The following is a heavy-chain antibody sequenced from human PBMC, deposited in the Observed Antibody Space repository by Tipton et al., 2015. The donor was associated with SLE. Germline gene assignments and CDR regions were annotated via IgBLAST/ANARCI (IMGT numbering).Heavy chain of an antibody. CDR1: GFTFSSYG. V-gene: IGHV3-30*02. CDR3: ARADLPIAAAGY. Sequence: SLRLSCAASGFTFSSYGMHWVRQAPGKGLEWVAFIRYDGSNKYYADSVKGRFTISRDNSKNTLYLQMNSLRAEDTAVYYCARADLPIAAAGYWGQGTLVTVSS. CDR2: IRYDGSNK. J-gene: IGHJ4*02. D-gene: IGHD6-13*01.